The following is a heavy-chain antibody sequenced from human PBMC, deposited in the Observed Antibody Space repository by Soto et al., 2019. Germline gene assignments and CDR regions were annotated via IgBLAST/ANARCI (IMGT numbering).Heavy chain of an antibody. D-gene: IGHD2-2*02. CDR3: AARLDYIVVVPAAIMPSYGMDV. CDR2: IYYSGST. J-gene: IGHJ6*02. CDR1: GGSISSSSYY. Sequence: SETLSLTCTVSGGSISSSSYYWGWIRQPPGKGLEWIGSIYYSGSTYYNPSLKSRVTISVDTSKNQFSLKLSSVTAADTAVYYCAARLDYIVVVPAAIMPSYGMDVWGQGTTVTVPS. V-gene: IGHV4-39*01.